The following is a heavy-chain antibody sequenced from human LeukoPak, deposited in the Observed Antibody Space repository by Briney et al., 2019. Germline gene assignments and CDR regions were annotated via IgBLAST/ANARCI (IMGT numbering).Heavy chain of an antibody. Sequence: PSETLSLTCTVSGGSVSSYYWSWIRQPPGKGLEWIGYIYYSGSTNYSPSLKSRLTISVDTSKNQFSLKLSSVTAADTAVYYCARTYGSSGLGYFDLWGRGTLVTVSS. V-gene: IGHV4-59*02. CDR3: ARTYGSSGLGYFDL. CDR2: IYYSGST. J-gene: IGHJ2*01. D-gene: IGHD6-13*01. CDR1: GGSVSSYY.